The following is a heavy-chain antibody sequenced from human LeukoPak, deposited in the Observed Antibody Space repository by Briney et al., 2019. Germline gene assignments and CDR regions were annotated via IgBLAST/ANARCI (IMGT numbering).Heavy chain of an antibody. Sequence: ASVKVSCKASGYTFTGYYMHWVRQAPGQGLEWMGRINPNSGGTNYAQKFQGRVTMTRDTSISTAYMELSRLRSDDTAVYYCARGRTEKFLFDYWGQGTLVTVSS. CDR1: GYTFTGYY. J-gene: IGHJ4*02. CDR2: INPNSGGT. V-gene: IGHV1-2*06. CDR3: ARGRTEKFLFDY.